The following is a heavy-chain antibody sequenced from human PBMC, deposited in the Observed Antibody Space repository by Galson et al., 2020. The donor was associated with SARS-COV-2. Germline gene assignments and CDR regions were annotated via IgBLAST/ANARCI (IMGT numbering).Heavy chain of an antibody. V-gene: IGHV3-30*19. Sequence: GGSLRLSCAASGFTFNRYGMHWVRQAPGKGPEWVAVISSDGSNSFYADSLKGRFTISRDNSKSTLYLQMNSLRAEDTAVYYCARGGEWELPYYFDYWGQGTLVTVSS. CDR3: ARGGEWELPYYFDY. D-gene: IGHD1-26*01. J-gene: IGHJ4*02. CDR1: GFTFNRYG. CDR2: ISSDGSNS.